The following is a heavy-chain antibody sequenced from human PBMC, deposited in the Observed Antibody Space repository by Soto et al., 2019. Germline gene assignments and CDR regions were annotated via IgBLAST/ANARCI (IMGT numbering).Heavy chain of an antibody. CDR2: IIPIFGTA. V-gene: IGHV1-69*13. Sequence: SVKVSFKASGGTFSSYAISWIRQAPGQGLEWMGGIIPIFGTANYEQKFQGRVTITADESTRTAYMELSSLRSEDTAVYYCARDDSRDAFDIWGQGTMVTVSS. CDR1: GGTFSSYA. J-gene: IGHJ3*02. D-gene: IGHD2-21*01. CDR3: ARDDSRDAFDI.